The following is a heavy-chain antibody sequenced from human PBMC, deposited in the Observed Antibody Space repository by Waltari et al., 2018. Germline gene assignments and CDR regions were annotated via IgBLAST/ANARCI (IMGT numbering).Heavy chain of an antibody. Sequence: QVQLIQSASEMKEPGASVTVSCKASGYIFLTSGVSWVRQAPGQGLEWMGRINAHDGNIGYATNFQGRVTMRTDASTMTSYMDLRGLQTNDTAVYYCVIPHDGYNHEGWFGPWGHGTLITVSS. V-gene: IGHV1-18*01. CDR3: VIPHDGYNHEGWFGP. J-gene: IGHJ5*02. CDR1: GYIFLTSG. CDR2: INAHDGNI. D-gene: IGHD5-12*01.